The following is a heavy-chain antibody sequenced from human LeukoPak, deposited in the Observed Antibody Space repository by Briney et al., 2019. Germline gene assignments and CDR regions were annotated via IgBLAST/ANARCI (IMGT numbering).Heavy chain of an antibody. CDR3: AKEGDYSSSWYGIWYFDY. D-gene: IGHD6-13*01. CDR2: ISSSGSTI. CDR1: GFTFSDYY. Sequence: PGGSLRLSCAASGFTFSDYYMSWIRQAPGKGLEWVSYISSSGSTIYYADSVKGRFTISRDNSKNTLYLQMNSLRAEDTAVYYCAKEGDYSSSWYGIWYFDYWGQGTLVTVSS. J-gene: IGHJ4*02. V-gene: IGHV3-11*01.